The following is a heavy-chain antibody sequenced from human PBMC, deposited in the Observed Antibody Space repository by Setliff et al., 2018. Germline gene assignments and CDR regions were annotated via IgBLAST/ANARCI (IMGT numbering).Heavy chain of an antibody. CDR3: ARDAAYFDILTGTNYLDP. CDR1: GSSFRSYA. D-gene: IGHD3-9*01. J-gene: IGHJ5*02. V-gene: IGHV3-23*01. Sequence: LRLSCVASGSSFRSYAMSWVRQAPGKGLEWVSTLSGSGVSTYYLDSVKGRFTISRDNSKNTLYLQMNSLRTEDTGVYYCARDAAYFDILTGTNYLDPWGQGTLVTVSS. CDR2: LSGSGVST.